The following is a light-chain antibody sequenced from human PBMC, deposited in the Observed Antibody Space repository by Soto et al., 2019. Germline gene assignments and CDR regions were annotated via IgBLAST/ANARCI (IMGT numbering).Light chain of an antibody. Sequence: QSVLTQPHSVSGAPGQRVTISCTGSSSNIGAGYDVHWYQQLPGTAPKLLIYGNSNRPSGVPDRFSGSKSGTSASLAITGLQAEDEADYYCQSYDSSLSGAGRVFGGGTQLTVL. CDR2: GNS. J-gene: IGLJ7*01. CDR1: SSNIGAGYD. V-gene: IGLV1-40*01. CDR3: QSYDSSLSGAGRV.